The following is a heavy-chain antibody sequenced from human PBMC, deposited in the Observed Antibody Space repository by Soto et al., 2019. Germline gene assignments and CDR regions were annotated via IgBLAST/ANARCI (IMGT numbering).Heavy chain of an antibody. Sequence: PSETLSLTCTVSGGSISSGGYYWSWIRQHPGKGLEWIGYIYYSGSTYYNPSLKSRVTISVDTSKNQFSLKLSSVTAADTAVYYCARDRVREPWFDPWGQGTLVTVSS. V-gene: IGHV4-31*03. J-gene: IGHJ5*02. CDR2: IYYSGST. CDR3: ARDRVREPWFDP. CDR1: GGSISSGGYY. D-gene: IGHD6-13*01.